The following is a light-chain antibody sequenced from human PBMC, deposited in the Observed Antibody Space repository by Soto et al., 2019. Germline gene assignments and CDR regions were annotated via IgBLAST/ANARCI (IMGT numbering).Light chain of an antibody. CDR2: LEGSGSY. J-gene: IGLJ2*01. Sequence: QLVLTQSSSASASLGSSVKLTCTLSSGHSSYIIAWHQQQPGKAPRYLMKLEGSGSYNKGSGVPDRFSGSSSGADRYLTISNLQSEDEADYYCETWDSNTHRVFGGGTKLTV. CDR3: ETWDSNTHRV. CDR1: SGHSSYI. V-gene: IGLV4-60*03.